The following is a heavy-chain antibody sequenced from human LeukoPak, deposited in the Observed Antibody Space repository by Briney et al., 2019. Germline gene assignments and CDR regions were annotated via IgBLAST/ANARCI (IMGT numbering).Heavy chain of an antibody. CDR2: ISGSGGST. V-gene: IGHV3-23*01. CDR3: AKDRFQVVVAATRYFDY. CDR1: GFTFSSYA. D-gene: IGHD2-15*01. Sequence: GGSLRPSCAASGFTFSSYAMSWVRQAPGKGLEWVSAISGSGGSTYYADSVKGRFTISRDNSKNTLYLQMNSLRAEDTAVYYCAKDRFQVVVAATRYFDYWGQGTLVTVSS. J-gene: IGHJ4*02.